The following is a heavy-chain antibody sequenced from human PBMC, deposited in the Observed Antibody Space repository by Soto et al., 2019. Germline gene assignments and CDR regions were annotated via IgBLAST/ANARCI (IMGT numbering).Heavy chain of an antibody. CDR1: GFIFKNYA. D-gene: IGHD6-6*01. Sequence: GGSLRLSCAVSGFIFKNYALNWVRQAPGKGLEWVASITRDGYNKYYADSVKGRFTISRDNSKNTLSLQMTALRVDDSSVYFCTKSSGGSSSVGMDYWGPGTLVTVSS. CDR3: TKSSGGSSSVGMDY. V-gene: IGHV3-30*04. J-gene: IGHJ4*02. CDR2: ITRDGYNK.